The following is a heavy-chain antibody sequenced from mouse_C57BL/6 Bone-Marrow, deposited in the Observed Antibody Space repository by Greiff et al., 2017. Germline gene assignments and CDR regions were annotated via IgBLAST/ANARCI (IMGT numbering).Heavy chain of an antibody. CDR3: ARSRSHWYFDV. CDR2: IDPSDSYT. Sequence: QVQLQQPGAELVRPGTSVKLSCKASGYTFTSYWMHWVKQRPGQGLEWIGVIDPSDSYTNYNQKFKGKATLTVDKSSSTAYMQLSSLTSADSAVYYCARSRSHWYFDVWGTGTTVTVSS. J-gene: IGHJ1*03. V-gene: IGHV1-59*01. CDR1: GYTFTSYW.